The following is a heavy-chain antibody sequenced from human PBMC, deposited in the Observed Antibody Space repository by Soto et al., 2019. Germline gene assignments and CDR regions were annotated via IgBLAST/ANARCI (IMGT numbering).Heavy chain of an antibody. Sequence: QVQLVQSGAEVKKPGASVKVSCKTSGYTFTSYGISWVRQAPGQGLEWMGWVSAYNGHTDYAQKLQGRVTMTTDTSTNTAYMELRSLRSDDTAVYYCARVKAVATIVDYWGQGTLVTVSS. D-gene: IGHD6-19*01. J-gene: IGHJ4*02. V-gene: IGHV1-18*01. CDR2: VSAYNGHT. CDR1: GYTFTSYG. CDR3: ARVKAVATIVDY.